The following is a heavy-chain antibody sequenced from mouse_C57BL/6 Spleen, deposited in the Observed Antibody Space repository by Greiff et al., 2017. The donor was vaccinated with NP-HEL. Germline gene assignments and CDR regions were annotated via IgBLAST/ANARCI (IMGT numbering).Heavy chain of an antibody. J-gene: IGHJ2*01. V-gene: IGHV1-4*01. D-gene: IGHD2-4*01. CDR1: GYTFTSYT. Sequence: QVQLQQSGAELARPGASVKMSCKASGYTFTSYTMHWVKQRPGQGLEWIGYINPSSGYTKYSQKFKDKATLTADKSSSTAYMQLSSLTSEDSAVYYCAYDYDSSFDYWGQGTTLTVSS. CDR3: AYDYDSSFDY. CDR2: INPSSGYT.